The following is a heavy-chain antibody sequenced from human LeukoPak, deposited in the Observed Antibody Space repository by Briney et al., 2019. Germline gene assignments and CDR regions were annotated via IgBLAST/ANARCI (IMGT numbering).Heavy chain of an antibody. CDR3: ARDIESVRSSPGYYFDY. CDR1: GFTFSSYA. V-gene: IGHV3-30-3*01. Sequence: GSLRLSCVVSGFTFSSYAMHWVRQAPGKGLEWVAVMSYDGNNKYYADSVKGRFTISRDNSKNTLYLQMNSLRAEDSAVYYCARDIESVRSSPGYYFDYWGQGTLVTVSS. D-gene: IGHD6-6*01. J-gene: IGHJ4*02. CDR2: MSYDGNNK.